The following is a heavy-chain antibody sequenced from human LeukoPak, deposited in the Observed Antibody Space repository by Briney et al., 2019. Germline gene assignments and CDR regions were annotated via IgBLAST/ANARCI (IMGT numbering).Heavy chain of an antibody. CDR2: IYYSGRT. V-gene: IGHV4-59*08. Sequence: SETLSLTCTVSGDSISNYYWSWIRQPPGKGLEWIGNIYYSGRTNYNPSLKSRVTISVNTSKNQFSLKLSSVTAADTAVYYCARQGVEYYYDSSGCDYWGQGTLVTVSS. CDR1: GDSISNYY. D-gene: IGHD3-22*01. J-gene: IGHJ4*02. CDR3: ARQGVEYYYDSSGCDY.